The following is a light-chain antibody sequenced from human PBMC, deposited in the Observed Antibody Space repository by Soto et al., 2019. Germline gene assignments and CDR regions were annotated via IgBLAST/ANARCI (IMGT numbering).Light chain of an antibody. J-gene: IGKJ1*01. Sequence: ILMTQSPATLSGAPGERATLSCRASQSVGRNLAGYQQKPGQAPRLLIYGASIRATGIPARFSGSGSGREFTLTLSSMESEEFAISFCPQYTNWPPDRTFGKGTKVAIK. CDR1: QSVGRN. V-gene: IGKV3-15*01. CDR2: GAS. CDR3: PQYTNWPPDRT.